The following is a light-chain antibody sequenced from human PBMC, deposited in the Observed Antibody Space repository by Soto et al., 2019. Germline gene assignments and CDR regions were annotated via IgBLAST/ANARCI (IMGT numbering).Light chain of an antibody. Sequence: EIVLTQSPGTLSLSPGERATLSCRASQSVSSSYLAWYQQKPGQAPRLLIYGASSRATDIPDRFSGSGSGTDFTLTISTLEPEDFAVYYGQHYGSSPLTFGQGTKVEIK. CDR1: QSVSSSY. V-gene: IGKV3-20*01. CDR3: QHYGSSPLT. CDR2: GAS. J-gene: IGKJ1*01.